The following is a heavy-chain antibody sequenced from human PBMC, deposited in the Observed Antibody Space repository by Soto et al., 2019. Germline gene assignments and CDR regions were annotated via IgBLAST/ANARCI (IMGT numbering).Heavy chain of an antibody. CDR2: IYYSGST. J-gene: IGHJ5*02. Sequence: SETLSLTCTVSGGSISSSSYYWGGIRQPPGKGLEWIGSIYYSGSTYYNPSLKSRVTISVDTSKNQFSLKLSSVTAADTAVYYCARHRMIWFGELLKWFDPWGQGTPGT. V-gene: IGHV4-39*01. CDR1: GGSISSSSYY. D-gene: IGHD3-10*01. CDR3: ARHRMIWFGELLKWFDP.